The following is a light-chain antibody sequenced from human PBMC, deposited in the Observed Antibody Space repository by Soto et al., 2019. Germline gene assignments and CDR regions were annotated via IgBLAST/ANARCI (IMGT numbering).Light chain of an antibody. CDR3: QQYHTWPIT. Sequence: DIQMTQSPSSLSASVGDRVTITCQASQDISNYLNWYQQKPGKAPKLLIYKASSLESGVPSRFSGSGSGTEFTLTISSLQSEDCAIYYCQQYHTWPITFGGGTKVDIK. J-gene: IGKJ4*01. CDR2: KAS. V-gene: IGKV1-33*01. CDR1: QDISNY.